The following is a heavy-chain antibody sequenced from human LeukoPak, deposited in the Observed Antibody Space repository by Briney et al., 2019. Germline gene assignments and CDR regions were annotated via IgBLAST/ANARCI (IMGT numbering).Heavy chain of an antibody. CDR1: GVSISSGSYY. D-gene: IGHD2-15*01. CDR3: ARIGRIGFPGGAFDI. J-gene: IGHJ3*02. V-gene: IGHV4-61*02. Sequence: SETLSLTCTVSGVSISSGSYYWSWIRQPAGKGLEWIGRIYTSGSTNYNPSLKSRVTISVDTSKNQFSLKLSSVTAADTAVYYCARIGRIGFPGGAFDIWGQGTMVTVSS. CDR2: IYTSGST.